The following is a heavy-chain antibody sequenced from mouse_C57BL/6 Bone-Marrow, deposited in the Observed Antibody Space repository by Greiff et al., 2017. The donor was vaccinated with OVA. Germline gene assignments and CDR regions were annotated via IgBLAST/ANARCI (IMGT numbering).Heavy chain of an antibody. CDR3: ARRRRLRRDAFDY. J-gene: IGHJ2*01. D-gene: IGHD2-2*01. Sequence: QVQLQQSGPELVKPGASVKISCKASGYAFSSSWMNWVKQRPGKGLEWIGRIYPGDGDTKYNGKFKGKATLTADKSSSTAYMQLGSLTSEDSAVYFCARRRRLRRDAFDYWGQGTTLTVSS. CDR2: IYPGDGDT. CDR1: GYAFSSSW. V-gene: IGHV1-82*01.